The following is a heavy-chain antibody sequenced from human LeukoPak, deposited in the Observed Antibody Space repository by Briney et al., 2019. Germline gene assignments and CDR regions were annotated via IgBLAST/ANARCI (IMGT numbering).Heavy chain of an antibody. V-gene: IGHV3-23*01. Sequence: PGGSLRLSCVASGFTFSSYAMNWDRQAPGKGLEWVSVISASGSTTYYADSVKGRFTISRDNSKNTLYLQMDSLRAEDTALYYCAKDRDYGDAWGYFDYWGQGTLVTVSS. CDR3: AKDRDYGDAWGYFDY. CDR2: ISASGSTT. J-gene: IGHJ4*02. D-gene: IGHD4-17*01. CDR1: GFTFSSYA.